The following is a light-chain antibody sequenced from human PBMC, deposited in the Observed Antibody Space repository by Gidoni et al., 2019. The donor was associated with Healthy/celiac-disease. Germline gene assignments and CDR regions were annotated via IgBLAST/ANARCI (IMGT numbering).Light chain of an antibody. V-gene: IGKV1-5*03. CDR2: TAS. Sequence: DIQITPSPSTLSASVGDRVPITCRASQSISSCLAWYQQKPGKAPKLLIYTASSLQSGVPSRFSGSGSGTEFTLTISSLQPDDFATYYCQQYNSYSRSFGQGTKLEIK. CDR1: QSISSC. CDR3: QQYNSYSRS. J-gene: IGKJ2*04.